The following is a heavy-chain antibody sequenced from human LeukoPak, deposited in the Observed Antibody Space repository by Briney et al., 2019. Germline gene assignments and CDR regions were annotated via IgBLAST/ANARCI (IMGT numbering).Heavy chain of an antibody. CDR1: GFTFSSDA. CDR2: ISFDGIKK. J-gene: IGHJ4*02. V-gene: IGHV3-30*18. Sequence: GGSLRLSCAASGFTFSSDAMHWVRQAPGKGLEWVAFISFDGIKKYFADSVKGRFTISRDNSKNTLYLQMNSLRAEGTAVYYCAKDLATKYTLDSWGQGSLVTVSS. D-gene: IGHD6-6*01. CDR3: AKDLATKYTLDS.